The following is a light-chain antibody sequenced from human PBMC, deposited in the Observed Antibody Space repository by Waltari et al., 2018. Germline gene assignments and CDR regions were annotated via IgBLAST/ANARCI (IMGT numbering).Light chain of an antibody. CDR1: QSLSSSY. Sequence: DIVLTQSPGTLSLSPGERATLSCRASQSLSSSYLAWYQQKPGQAPRLLIHGAFRRATGIPDRFSGSGSGTDFTLTISRLGPEDFAVYFCQLHPGTFGQGTKEE. CDR2: GAF. CDR3: QLHPGT. J-gene: IGKJ1*01. V-gene: IGKV3-20*01.